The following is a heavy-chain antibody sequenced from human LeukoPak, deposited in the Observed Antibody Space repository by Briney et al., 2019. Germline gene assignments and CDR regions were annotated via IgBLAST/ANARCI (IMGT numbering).Heavy chain of an antibody. CDR3: ARSRITGTIWDY. Sequence: PGGSLRLSCAASGFTFSSYAMHWVRQAPGKGLEWVAVISYDGSNKYYADSVKGRFTISRDNSKNTLYLQMNSLRAEDTAVYYCARSRITGTIWDYWGQGTLVTVSS. D-gene: IGHD1-7*01. CDR1: GFTFSSYA. J-gene: IGHJ4*02. V-gene: IGHV3-30-3*01. CDR2: ISYDGSNK.